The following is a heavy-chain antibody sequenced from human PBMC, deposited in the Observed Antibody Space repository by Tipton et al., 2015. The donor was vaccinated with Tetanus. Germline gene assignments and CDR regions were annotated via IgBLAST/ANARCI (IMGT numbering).Heavy chain of an antibody. CDR3: AREDGGPTLDYFDS. Sequence: SLRLSCAASGFTFSSQWMSWVRQAPGKGLEWVAVITFDGGTKYYADSVKGRFTLSRDNSQNTLYLQMNSLKVEDTAVYYCAREDGGPTLDYFDSWGQGALVIVSS. J-gene: IGHJ4*02. V-gene: IGHV3-30-3*01. CDR2: ITFDGGTK. D-gene: IGHD3-16*01. CDR1: GFTFSSQW.